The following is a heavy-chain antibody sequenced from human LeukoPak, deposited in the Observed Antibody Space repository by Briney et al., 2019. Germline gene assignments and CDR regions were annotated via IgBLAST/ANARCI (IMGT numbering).Heavy chain of an antibody. CDR2: SSSGGANT. J-gene: IGHJ3*01. CDR1: GFTFSEYA. V-gene: IGHV3-23*01. Sequence: GGSLRLSCAASGFTFSEYALVWVRQAPGKGLEWVSASSSGGANTLYADAVKGRFTISRDNSKNTLYLQMDSLRAEGTAVYFCGRDPNGDYVGAFEFWGHGTMVTVSS. D-gene: IGHD4-17*01. CDR3: GRDPNGDYVGAFEF.